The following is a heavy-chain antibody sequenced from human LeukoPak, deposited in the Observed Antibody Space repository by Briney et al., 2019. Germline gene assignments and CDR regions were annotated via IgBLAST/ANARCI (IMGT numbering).Heavy chain of an antibody. J-gene: IGHJ4*02. Sequence: SETLSLTCAVYGGSFSSYYWSWIRQPPGKGLEWIGYIYYSGSTNYNPSLKSRVTISVDTSKNQFSLKLSSVTAADTAVYYCASQRGYSYGRFDYWGQGTLVTVSS. CDR1: GGSFSSYY. D-gene: IGHD5-18*01. CDR2: IYYSGST. V-gene: IGHV4-59*01. CDR3: ASQRGYSYGRFDY.